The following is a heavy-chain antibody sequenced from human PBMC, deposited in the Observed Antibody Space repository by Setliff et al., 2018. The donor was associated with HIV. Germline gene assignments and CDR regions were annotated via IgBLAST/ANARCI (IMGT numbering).Heavy chain of an antibody. CDR1: CVSVGRGDYY. D-gene: IGHD6-6*01. V-gene: IGHV4-31*03. J-gene: IGHJ4*02. CDR3: ATRPRIAARPFDY. Sequence: SETLSLTCSVPCVSVGRGDYYWHCIRQHPEKALEWIGYIFHSGDTYYNPSLKRRISMSVNTSKNQFSLAWTSLTASDTAVYYCATRPRIAARPFDYWGQGMLVTVSS. CDR2: IFHSGDT.